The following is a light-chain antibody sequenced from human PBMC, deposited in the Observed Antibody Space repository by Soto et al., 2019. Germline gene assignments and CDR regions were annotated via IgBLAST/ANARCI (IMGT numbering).Light chain of an antibody. CDR2: DVD. Sequence: QSVLTQPRSVSGSPGQSVTISCTGTSSDVGGYNYVSWYQHHTGKAPKLMIYDVDKRPSAVPGRFSGSKSGNTASLTISGLQAEDEDDYYCCSNVRSYPFVFGAGTNVTVL. V-gene: IGLV2-11*01. CDR3: CSNVRSYPFV. CDR1: SSDVGGYNY. J-gene: IGLJ1*01.